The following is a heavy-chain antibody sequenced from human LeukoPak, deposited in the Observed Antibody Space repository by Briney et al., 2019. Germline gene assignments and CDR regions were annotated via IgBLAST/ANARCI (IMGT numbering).Heavy chain of an antibody. D-gene: IGHD5-12*01. J-gene: IGHJ4*02. CDR2: IYYSGST. CDR3: ARARRWGSGYDFDY. CDR1: GGSISSGGYS. Sequence: PSETLSLTCAVSGGSISSGGYSWSWIRQPPGKGLEWIGYIYYSGSTYYNPSLKSRVTISVDTSKNQFSLKLSSVTAADTAVYYCARARRWGSGYDFDYWGQGTLVTVSS. V-gene: IGHV4-30-4*07.